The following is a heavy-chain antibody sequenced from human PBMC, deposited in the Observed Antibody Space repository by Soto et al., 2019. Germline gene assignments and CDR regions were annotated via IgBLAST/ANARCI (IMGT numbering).Heavy chain of an antibody. V-gene: IGHV1-46*01. CDR3: ARAPYSSTSFFFDY. J-gene: IGHJ4*02. CDR2: INPSLGRA. CDR1: GYSFTSNH. Sequence: ASVKVYCKASGYSFTSNHLHWVRQAPRQGLEWVGIINPSLGRANYAQKFQDRVAMTWDTSTRIAYMELNGLRSDDTAVYFCARAPYSSTSFFFDYWGQGALVTVSS. D-gene: IGHD1-26*01.